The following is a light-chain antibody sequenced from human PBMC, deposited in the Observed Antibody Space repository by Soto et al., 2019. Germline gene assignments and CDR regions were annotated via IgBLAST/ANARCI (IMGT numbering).Light chain of an antibody. CDR3: CSYTGSYTYV. J-gene: IGLJ1*01. V-gene: IGLV2-11*01. CDR1: SSDVGGFKY. Sequence: QSALTQPRSVSGSPKQSVTVSCTGTSSDVGGFKYVSWFQQHPGKAPKLVIYDVTKRPSGVPDRFSGSKSGSTASLTISGLQAEDEADYYCCSYTGSYTYVFGTGTKLTVL. CDR2: DVT.